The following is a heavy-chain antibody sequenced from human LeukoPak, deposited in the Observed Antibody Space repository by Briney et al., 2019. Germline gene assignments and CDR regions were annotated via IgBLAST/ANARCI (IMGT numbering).Heavy chain of an antibody. J-gene: IGHJ4*02. CDR1: GGSISSYS. V-gene: IGHV4-59*01. D-gene: IGHD2-2*02. Sequence: AETLSLTCTVSGGSISSYSWSWIRQPPGKGLQWIGYIYYSGSTNYNPSLKSRVTISVDTSKNQFSLKLSSVTAADTAVYYCARVAYCSSSSCYRALDSWGQGTLLTVSS. CDR3: ARVAYCSSSSCYRALDS. CDR2: IYYSGST.